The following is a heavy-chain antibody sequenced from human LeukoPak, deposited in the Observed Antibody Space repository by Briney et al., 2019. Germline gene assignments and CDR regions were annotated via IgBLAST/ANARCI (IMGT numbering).Heavy chain of an antibody. V-gene: IGHV3-23*01. CDR3: AKSRYGDY. Sequence: GGSLRLSCAASGFTVGSNYMSWVRQAPGKGLEWVSVISGSGGSTYYADSVKGRFTISRDNSKNTLYLQMNSLRAEDTAVYYCAKSRYGDYWGQGTLVTVSS. J-gene: IGHJ4*02. CDR1: GFTVGSNY. CDR2: ISGSGGST. D-gene: IGHD2-2*01.